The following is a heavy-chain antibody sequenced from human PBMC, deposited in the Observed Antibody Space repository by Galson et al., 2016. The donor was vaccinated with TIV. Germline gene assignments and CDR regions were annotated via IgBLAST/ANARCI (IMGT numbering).Heavy chain of an antibody. J-gene: IGHJ6*02. Sequence: QSGAEVKKTGESLKIACKTSGYKFSTYWMSWVRQMPGKGPEWVGHIYPGDSDTRYSPSFQGHVTISADKSIDTAYLQWGSLKASDSAIYYCARHAYDFWNGQDYFFYGMDVWGQGTTVIVSS. CDR3: ARHAYDFWNGQDYFFYGMDV. CDR2: IYPGDSDT. D-gene: IGHD3-3*01. CDR1: GYKFSTYW. V-gene: IGHV5-51*01.